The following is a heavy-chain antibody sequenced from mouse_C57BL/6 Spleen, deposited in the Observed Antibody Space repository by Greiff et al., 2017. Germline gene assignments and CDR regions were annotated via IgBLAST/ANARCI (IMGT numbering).Heavy chain of an antibody. J-gene: IGHJ2*01. CDR1: GYTFTSYG. D-gene: IGHD2-1*01. V-gene: IGHV1-81*01. Sequence: QVHVKQSGAELARPGASVKLSCKASGYTFTSYGISWVKQRTGQGLEWIGEIYPRSGNTYYNEKFKGKATLTADKSSSTAYMELRSLTSEDSAVYFCARNYGNWYFDDWGQGTTLTVSS. CDR2: IYPRSGNT. CDR3: ARNYGNWYFDD.